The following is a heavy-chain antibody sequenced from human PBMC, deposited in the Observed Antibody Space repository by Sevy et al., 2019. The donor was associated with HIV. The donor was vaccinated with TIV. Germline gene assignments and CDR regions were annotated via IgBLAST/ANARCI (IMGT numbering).Heavy chain of an antibody. D-gene: IGHD2-15*01. V-gene: IGHV3-15*01. CDR1: GFTFSNAW. CDR3: TSDSKRRGLSVLLDY. J-gene: IGHJ4*02. Sequence: GGSLRLSCAASGFTFSNAWMSWVRQAPGKGLEWVGRIKSKTGGGTTDYAAHVQGRFTNSRDYSKNTLYLPMNSLKTEDTAIYYCTSDSKRRGLSVLLDYWGQGTLVTVSS. CDR2: IKSKTGGGTT.